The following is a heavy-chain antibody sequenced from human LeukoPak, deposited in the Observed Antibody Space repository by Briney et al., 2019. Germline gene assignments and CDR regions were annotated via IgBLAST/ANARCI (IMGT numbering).Heavy chain of an antibody. CDR3: AREPYDFWSGPKPNWFDP. CDR2: IIPIFGTA. Sequence: GASVKVSCKASGGTFISYAISWVRQAPGQGREWMGGIIPIFGTANYAQKFQGRVTITTDESTSTAYMELSSLRSEDTAVYYCAREPYDFWSGPKPNWFDPWGQGTLVTVSS. D-gene: IGHD3-3*01. CDR1: GGTFISYA. J-gene: IGHJ5*02. V-gene: IGHV1-69*05.